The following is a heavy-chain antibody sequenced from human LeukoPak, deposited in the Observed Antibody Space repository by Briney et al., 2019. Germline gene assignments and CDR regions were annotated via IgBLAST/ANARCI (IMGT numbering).Heavy chain of an antibody. D-gene: IGHD5-12*01. Sequence: PGGSLRLSCAASGFTFSSYWMSWVRQAPGKGLEWVANIKQDGSEKYYVDSVKGRFTISRDNSKNTLYLQMNSLRAEDTAVYYCARTQLDRTEWLRLRSGWFDPWGQGTLVTVSS. CDR3: ARTQLDRTEWLRLRSGWFDP. V-gene: IGHV3-7*03. J-gene: IGHJ5*02. CDR2: IKQDGSEK. CDR1: GFTFSSYW.